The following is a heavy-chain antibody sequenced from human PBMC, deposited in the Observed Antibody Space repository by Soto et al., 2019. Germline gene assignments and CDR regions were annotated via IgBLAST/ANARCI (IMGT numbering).Heavy chain of an antibody. V-gene: IGHV3-23*01. CDR3: AKALSFTIFGVVPYYYMDV. D-gene: IGHD3-3*01. J-gene: IGHJ6*03. CDR2: ISGSGGST. Sequence: GGSLRLSCAGSGFTFSTYAMSWVRQAPGKGLEWVSAISGSGGSTYYADSVKGRFTISRDNSKNTLYLQMNSLRADDTAVYYCAKALSFTIFGVVPYYYMDVWGKGTTVTVSS. CDR1: GFTFSTYA.